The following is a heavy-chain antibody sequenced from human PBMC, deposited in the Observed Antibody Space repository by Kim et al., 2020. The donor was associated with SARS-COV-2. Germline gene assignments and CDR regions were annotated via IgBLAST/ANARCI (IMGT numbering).Heavy chain of an antibody. V-gene: IGHV3-21*01. J-gene: IGHJ4*02. CDR2: ISSSSSYI. Sequence: GGSLRLSCAASGFTFSSYSMNWVRQAPGKGLEWVSSISSSSSYIYYADSVKGRFTISRDNAKNSLYLQMNSLRAEDTAVYYCARDPPLLSYDSSGWGQGTLVTVSS. CDR1: GFTFSSYS. CDR3: ARDPPLLSYDSSG. D-gene: IGHD3-22*01.